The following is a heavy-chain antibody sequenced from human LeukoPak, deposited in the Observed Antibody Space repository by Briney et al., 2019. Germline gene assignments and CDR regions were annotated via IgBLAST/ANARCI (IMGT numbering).Heavy chain of an antibody. CDR1: GFTFSSYG. CDR2: IWYDGSNK. D-gene: IGHD3-3*01. J-gene: IGHJ6*02. V-gene: IGHV3-33*01. Sequence: PGGSLRLSCAASGFTFSSYGMHWVRQAPGKGLEWVAVIWYDGSNKYYADSVKGRFTISRDNSKNTLYLQMNSLRAEDTAVYYCARDSYDFWSGYPIYGMDVWGQGTTVTVSS. CDR3: ARDSYDFWSGYPIYGMDV.